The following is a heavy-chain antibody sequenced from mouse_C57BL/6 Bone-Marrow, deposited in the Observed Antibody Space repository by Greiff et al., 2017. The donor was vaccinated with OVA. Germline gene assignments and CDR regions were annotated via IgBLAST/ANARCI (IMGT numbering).Heavy chain of an antibody. D-gene: IGHD2-3*01. CDR1: GYTFTSYW. J-gene: IGHJ1*03. V-gene: IGHV1-69*01. CDR3: ARCGYYAYFDV. CDR2: IDPSDSYT. Sequence: QVQLQQSGAELVMPGASVKLSCKASGYTFTSYWMHWVTQRPGQGLEWIGEIDPSDSYTHYNQKFKGKSTLTVDKSSSTAYMQLSSLTSEDSAVDYCARCGYYAYFDVWGTGTTVTVSS.